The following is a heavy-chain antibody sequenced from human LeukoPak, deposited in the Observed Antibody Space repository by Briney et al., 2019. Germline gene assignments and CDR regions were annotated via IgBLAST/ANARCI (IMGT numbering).Heavy chain of an antibody. Sequence: SETLSLTCTVSGGSISSYYWSWIRQPPGKGLEWIGYIYYSGSTNYNPSLKSRVTISVDTSKNQFSLKLSSVTAADTAVYYCARDRKAEVITPDDAFDIWGQGTMVTVSS. D-gene: IGHD3-3*01. CDR3: ARDRKAEVITPDDAFDI. V-gene: IGHV4-59*01. CDR1: GGSISSYY. J-gene: IGHJ3*02. CDR2: IYYSGST.